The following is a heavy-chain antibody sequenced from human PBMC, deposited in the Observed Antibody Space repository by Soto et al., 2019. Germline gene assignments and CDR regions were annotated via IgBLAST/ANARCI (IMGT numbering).Heavy chain of an antibody. CDR1: GYAFTTYG. Sequence: QVHLVQSGAEGKKPGASVKVSCKGSGYAFTTYGITWVRQAPGQGLEWMGWISAHNGNTNSAQKPQGRVTVTRDTSTSTAYMQLRSLRSDDTAVYYCARGRYGDYWGQGALVTVSS. V-gene: IGHV1-18*01. CDR3: ARGRYGDY. D-gene: IGHD1-1*01. J-gene: IGHJ4*02. CDR2: ISAHNGNT.